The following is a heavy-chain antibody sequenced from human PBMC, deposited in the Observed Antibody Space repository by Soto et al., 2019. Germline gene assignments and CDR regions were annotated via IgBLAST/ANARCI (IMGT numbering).Heavy chain of an antibody. J-gene: IGHJ3*02. CDR1: GFTFTSSA. CDR3: AAVRLGYSWGAFDI. V-gene: IGHV1-58*01. CDR2: IVVGSGNT. D-gene: IGHD5-18*01. Sequence: ASVKVSCKASGFTFTSSAVEWVRQARGQRLEWIGWIVVGSGNTNYAQKFQERVTITRDMSTSTAYMELSSLRSEDTAVYYCAAVRLGYSWGAFDIWGQGTMVTVSS.